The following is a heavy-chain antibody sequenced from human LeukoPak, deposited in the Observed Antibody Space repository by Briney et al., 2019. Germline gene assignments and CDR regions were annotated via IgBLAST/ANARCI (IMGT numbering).Heavy chain of an antibody. CDR2: INEDGSDK. V-gene: IGHV3-7*03. D-gene: IGHD3-22*01. J-gene: IGHJ4*02. CDR3: VRKGLNYYYNSGYFY. CDR1: GFIFDTHT. Sequence: GGSLRLSCTASGFIFDTHTLTWVRQAPGEGLQWVADINEDGSDKYYVDSVKGRFTVSRDNARSSVYLQMNSLRADDTAVYYCVRKGLNYYYNSGYFYWGQGILVTVSS.